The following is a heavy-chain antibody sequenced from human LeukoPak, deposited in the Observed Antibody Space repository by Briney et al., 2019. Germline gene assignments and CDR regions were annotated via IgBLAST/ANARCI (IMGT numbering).Heavy chain of an antibody. CDR2: ISSSSSYI. CDR1: GFTFSSYS. CDR3: ARDKVKGGFGESADY. V-gene: IGHV3-21*01. D-gene: IGHD3-10*01. J-gene: IGHJ4*02. Sequence: GGSLRLSCAASGFTFSSYSMNWVRQAPGKGLEWVSSISSSSSYIYYADSVKGRFTISRDNAKNSLYLQMNSLRAEDTAVYYCARDKVKGGFGESADYWGQGTLVTVSS.